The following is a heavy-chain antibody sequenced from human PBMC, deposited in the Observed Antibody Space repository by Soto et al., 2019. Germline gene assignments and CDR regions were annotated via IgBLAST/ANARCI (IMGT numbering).Heavy chain of an antibody. D-gene: IGHD1-1*01. CDR2: LTADSDDT. CDR3: AKGTDRASLDF. Sequence: EVQLLESGGTLVQPGGSLRLSCVASGFTFSTHTMNWVRQAPGKGLEWVSRLTADSDDTSYADSIKGRFTISRDNSKNTLFLQMNSLRAEDTAIYYCAKGTDRASLDFWGQGALVTVSS. V-gene: IGHV3-23*01. J-gene: IGHJ4*02. CDR1: GFTFSTHT.